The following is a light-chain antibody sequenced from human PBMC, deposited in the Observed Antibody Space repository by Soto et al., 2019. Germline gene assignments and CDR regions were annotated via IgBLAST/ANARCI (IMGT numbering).Light chain of an antibody. Sequence: EIVLTQSPGTLSLSPGERATLSCRASQSVSSSYLAWYQQKPGQAPRLLIYGASSRATGIPDRFSGSGSGTDCSLTISRLEPEDFALYYCQQFGSSPLTFGPGTKVDIK. V-gene: IGKV3-20*01. J-gene: IGKJ3*01. CDR1: QSVSSSY. CDR3: QQFGSSPLT. CDR2: GAS.